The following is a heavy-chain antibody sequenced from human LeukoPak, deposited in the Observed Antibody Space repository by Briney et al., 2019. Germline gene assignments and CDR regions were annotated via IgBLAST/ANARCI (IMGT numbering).Heavy chain of an antibody. J-gene: IGHJ4*02. D-gene: IGHD3-3*01. CDR3: ARVYENYDFWSDAIDY. V-gene: IGHV3-30*04. CDR1: GFTFSSYA. Sequence: GGSLRLSCAASGFTFSSYAMHWVRQAPGKGLEWVAVISYDGSNKYYADSVKGRFTISRDNSKNTLYLQMNSLRAEDTAVYYCARVYENYDFWSDAIDYWGQGTLVTVSS. CDR2: ISYDGSNK.